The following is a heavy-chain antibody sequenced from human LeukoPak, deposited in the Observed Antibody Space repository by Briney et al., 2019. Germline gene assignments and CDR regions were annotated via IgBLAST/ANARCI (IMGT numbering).Heavy chain of an antibody. V-gene: IGHV4-39*01. CDR1: GASISSSSYY. D-gene: IGHD5-24*01. Sequence: SETLSLTCSVSGASISSSSYYWGWIRQPPGKGLEWIGSIYYSGSTYYNPSLKSRVTISVDTSKNQFSLKLSSVTAADTAVYYCVKGGRDGFHLFDYWGQGTLVTVSS. CDR3: VKGGRDGFHLFDY. CDR2: IYYSGST. J-gene: IGHJ4*02.